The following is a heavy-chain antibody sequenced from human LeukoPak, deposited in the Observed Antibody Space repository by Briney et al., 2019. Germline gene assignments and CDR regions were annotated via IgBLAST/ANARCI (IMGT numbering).Heavy chain of an antibody. CDR1: GFTFSSYA. CDR2: IKQDGSGR. D-gene: IGHD2-2*01. J-gene: IGHJ1*01. CDR3: ARDRWGYCSSTSCYAEYFQH. V-gene: IGHV3-7*01. Sequence: PGGSLRLSCAASGFTFSSYAMSWVRQAPGKGLEWVANIKQDGSGRYYVDSVKGRFTISRDNAKNSLYLQMNSLRAEDTAVYYCARDRWGYCSSTSCYAEYFQHWGQGTLVTVSS.